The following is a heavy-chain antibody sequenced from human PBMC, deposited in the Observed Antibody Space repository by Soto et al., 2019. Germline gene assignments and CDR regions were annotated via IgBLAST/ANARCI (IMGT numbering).Heavy chain of an antibody. D-gene: IGHD6-19*01. J-gene: IGHJ5*02. CDR1: GGSFSGYY. V-gene: IGHV4-34*01. CDR2: INHSGST. CDR3: ARGSGRYSSGWSNWFDP. Sequence: SETLSLTCAVYGGSFSGYYWSWIRQPPGKGLEWIGEINHSGSTNYNPSLKSRVTISVDTSKNQFSLKLSSVTAADTAVYYCARGSGRYSSGWSNWFDPWGQGTLVTVSS.